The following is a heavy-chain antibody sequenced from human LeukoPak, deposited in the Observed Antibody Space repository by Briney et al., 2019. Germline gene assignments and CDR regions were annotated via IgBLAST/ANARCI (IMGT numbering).Heavy chain of an antibody. D-gene: IGHD1-1*01. CDR1: GGSLSNYY. Sequence: SETLSLTCTVSGGSLSNYYWSWIRQPPGKALEWIGYVYYSGGTNYNPSLKSRVTMSVDTSKNQFSLKLRSVTAADTALYYCARVDDWNALEYWGQGTLVTVSS. V-gene: IGHV4-59*01. CDR3: ARVDDWNALEY. J-gene: IGHJ4*02. CDR2: VYYSGGT.